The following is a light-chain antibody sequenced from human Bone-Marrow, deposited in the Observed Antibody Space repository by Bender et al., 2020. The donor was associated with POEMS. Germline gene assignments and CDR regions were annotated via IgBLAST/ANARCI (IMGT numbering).Light chain of an antibody. V-gene: IGLV3-21*03. CDR1: NIGSKS. Sequence: SYVLTQPPSVSVAPGKTATITCGGDNIGSKSVQCYQQRPGQAPVLVVYDDSDRPSGIPERFSGSNSGNTATLTISGVAAGDEADYYCQVWNNDIEEWVFGGGTKLTV. CDR2: DDS. J-gene: IGLJ3*02. CDR3: QVWNNDIEEWV.